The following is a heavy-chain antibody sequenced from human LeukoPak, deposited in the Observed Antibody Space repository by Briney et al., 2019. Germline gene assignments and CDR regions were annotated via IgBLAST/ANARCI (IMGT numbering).Heavy chain of an antibody. CDR2: ISSSSSYI. Sequence: GGPLRLSCAASGFTFSSYSMNWVRQAPGKGLEWVSSISSSSSYIYYADSVKGRFTISRDNAKNSLYLQMNSLRAEDTAVYYCASWAAAGVVDYWGQGTLVTVSS. D-gene: IGHD6-13*01. V-gene: IGHV3-21*01. J-gene: IGHJ4*02. CDR3: ASWAAAGVVDY. CDR1: GFTFSSYS.